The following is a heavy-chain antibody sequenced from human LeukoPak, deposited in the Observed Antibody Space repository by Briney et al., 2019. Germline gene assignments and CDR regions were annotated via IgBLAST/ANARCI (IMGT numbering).Heavy chain of an antibody. CDR1: GFTFSSYA. D-gene: IGHD1-26*01. CDR3: AKDIGRTSGTYDH. CDR2: ISTGGGNT. Sequence: QTGGSLTLSCAASGFTFSSYAMTWVRQAPGKGLEGVSAISTGGGNTYDAASVKGRFTISRDNSKNTLYLQMNSLRVADTAVYYCAKDIGRTSGTYDHWGQGTLVTVSS. J-gene: IGHJ5*02. V-gene: IGHV3-23*01.